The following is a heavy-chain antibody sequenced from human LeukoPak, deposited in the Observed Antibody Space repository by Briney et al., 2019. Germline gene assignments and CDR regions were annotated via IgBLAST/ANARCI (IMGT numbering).Heavy chain of an antibody. J-gene: IGHJ5*02. CDR2: IYYSGST. V-gene: IGHV4-59*01. CDR1: GGSISSYY. Sequence: SETLSLTCTVSGGSISSYYWSWLRQPPGKGLEWIGYIYYSGSTNYNPSLKSRVTISVDTSKNQFSLKLSSVTAADTAVYYCARRSHLRYCSSTSCYKNWFDPWGQGTLVTVSS. CDR3: ARRSHLRYCSSTSCYKNWFDP. D-gene: IGHD2-2*02.